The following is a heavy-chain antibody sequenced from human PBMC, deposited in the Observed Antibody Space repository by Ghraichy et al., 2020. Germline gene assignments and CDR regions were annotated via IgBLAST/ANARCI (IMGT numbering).Heavy chain of an antibody. J-gene: IGHJ6*02. D-gene: IGHD4-17*01. CDR1: GFTFDDYT. Sequence: GGSLRLSCAASGFTFDDYTMHWVRQAPGKGLEWVSLISWDGGSTYYADSVKGRFTISRDNSKNSLYLQMNSLRTEDTALYYCAKEIYGDYYYYGMDVWGQGTTVTVSS. V-gene: IGHV3-43*01. CDR2: ISWDGGST. CDR3: AKEIYGDYYYYGMDV.